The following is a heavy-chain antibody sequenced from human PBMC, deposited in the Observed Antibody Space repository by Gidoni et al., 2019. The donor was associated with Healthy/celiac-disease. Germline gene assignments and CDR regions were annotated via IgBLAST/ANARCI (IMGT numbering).Heavy chain of an antibody. CDR3: ARGGRLYDSSGYRSYWYFDL. CDR2: INHSGST. Sequence: QVQLQQWGAGLLKPSETLSLTCAGHGGSFSGYYWSWIRQPPGKGLEWIGEINHSGSTNYNPSLKSRVTISVDTSKNQFSLKLSSVTAADTAVYYCARGGRLYDSSGYRSYWYFDLWGRGTLVTVSS. CDR1: GGSFSGYY. V-gene: IGHV4-34*01. D-gene: IGHD3-22*01. J-gene: IGHJ2*01.